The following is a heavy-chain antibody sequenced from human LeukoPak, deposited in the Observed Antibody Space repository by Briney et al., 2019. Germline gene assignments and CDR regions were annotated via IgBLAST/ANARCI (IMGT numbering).Heavy chain of an antibody. CDR1: GFTFSNYG. V-gene: IGHV3-30*02. Sequence: GGSLRLSCAGSGFTFSNYGMHWVRQAPGKGLEWVAFIRFDGGNKYYAESVKGRFTISRDNARNSLYLQMDNLRAEDTGVYYCARDFYDGFALDYWGQGTLVTVSS. CDR2: IRFDGGNK. J-gene: IGHJ4*02. D-gene: IGHD2/OR15-2a*01. CDR3: ARDFYDGFALDY.